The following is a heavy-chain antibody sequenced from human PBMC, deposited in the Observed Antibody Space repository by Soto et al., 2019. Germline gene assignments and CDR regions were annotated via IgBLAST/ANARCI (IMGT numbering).Heavy chain of an antibody. Sequence: GGSKRLSSRAAGCTITNLAMSWVRKAPGKGLEWVSAISGSGGSTYYADSVKGRFTISRDNSKNTLYLQMNSLRAEDTAVYYCAKAPMSVWQQLVQYYFDYWVQGTLVTVSS. CDR2: ISGSGGST. J-gene: IGHJ4*02. V-gene: IGHV3-23*01. CDR3: AKAPMSVWQQLVQYYFDY. CDR1: GCTITNLA. D-gene: IGHD6-6*01.